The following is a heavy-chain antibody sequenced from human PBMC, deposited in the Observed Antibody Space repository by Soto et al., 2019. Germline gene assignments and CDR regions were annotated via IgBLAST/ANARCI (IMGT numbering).Heavy chain of an antibody. CDR3: ARAPYHFDWLLGFDY. J-gene: IGHJ4*02. D-gene: IGHD3-9*01. CDR2: ISSSSRTI. Sequence: EVQLVESGGGLVQPGGSLRLSCAASGFTFSSYSMNWVRQAPGKGLEWVSYISSSSRTIYYADSVKGRFTISRDNAKNSLYLQMNSLRDEDTAVYYCARAPYHFDWLLGFDYWGQGTLVTVSS. V-gene: IGHV3-48*02. CDR1: GFTFSSYS.